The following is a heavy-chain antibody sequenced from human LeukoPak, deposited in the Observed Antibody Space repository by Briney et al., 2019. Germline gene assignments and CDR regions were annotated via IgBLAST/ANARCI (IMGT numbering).Heavy chain of an antibody. Sequence: ASVKVSCKASGYTFTIYAISWVRQAPGQGLEWMGWVSAYNGATNYAQSFQGRVTMTTDTSTSTAYMELRSLRSDDTALYYCARVDLYYDSSGYSQAANDYWGQGTLVTVSA. CDR2: VSAYNGAT. V-gene: IGHV1-18*01. CDR3: ARVDLYYDSSGYSQAANDY. CDR1: GYTFTIYA. D-gene: IGHD3-22*01. J-gene: IGHJ4*02.